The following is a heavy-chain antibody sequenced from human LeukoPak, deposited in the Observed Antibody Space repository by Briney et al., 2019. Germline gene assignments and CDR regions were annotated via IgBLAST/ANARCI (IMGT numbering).Heavy chain of an antibody. Sequence: PGGSLRLSCAVSGFTFSSYWMSWVRQAPGKGLEWVANIKQDGSDKYYVGSVKGRFTISRDNAKNSLYLQMNSLRAEDTAVYYCARGGHDILTGYPLYYFDYWGQGTLVTVSS. CDR3: ARGGHDILTGYPLYYFDY. CDR1: GFTFSSYW. V-gene: IGHV3-7*03. J-gene: IGHJ4*02. CDR2: IKQDGSDK. D-gene: IGHD3-9*01.